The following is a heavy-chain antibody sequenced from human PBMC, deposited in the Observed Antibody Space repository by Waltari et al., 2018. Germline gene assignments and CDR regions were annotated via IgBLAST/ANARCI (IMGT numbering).Heavy chain of an antibody. D-gene: IGHD2-21*01. Sequence: QVQLVESGGGVVQPGRSLRLSCAASGFTFSSYAMHWVRQAPGKGLEWVAVISYDGSNKYYADSVKGRFTISRDNSKNTLYLQMNSLRAEDTAVYYCARDHVGTSILWFPEDYYGMDVWGQGTTVTVSS. CDR1: GFTFSSYA. V-gene: IGHV3-30-3*01. J-gene: IGHJ6*02. CDR2: ISYDGSNK. CDR3: ARDHVGTSILWFPEDYYGMDV.